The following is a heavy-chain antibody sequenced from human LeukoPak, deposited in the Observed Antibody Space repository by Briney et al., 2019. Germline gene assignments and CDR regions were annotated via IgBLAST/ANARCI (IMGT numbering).Heavy chain of an antibody. V-gene: IGHV4-30-4*01. CDR3: ARDDRVGATDY. J-gene: IGHJ4*02. CDR2: IYYSGST. Sequence: PSETLSLTCTVSGGSISSGDYYWSWIRQPPGKGLEWIGYIYYSGSTYYNPSLKSRVTISVDTSKNQFSLKLSSVTAADTAVYYCARDDRVGATDYWGQGTLVTVSS. D-gene: IGHD1-26*01. CDR1: GGSISSGDYY.